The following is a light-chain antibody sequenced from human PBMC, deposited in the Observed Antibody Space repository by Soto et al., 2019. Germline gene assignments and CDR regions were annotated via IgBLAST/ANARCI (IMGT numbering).Light chain of an antibody. Sequence: DIQMTQSPSSLSASVGDRVTITCRASQGISNYLAWYQQKPGKVPMLLIYAASTLQSGVPSRFSGSGSGTDFTLTISGLQPEDVATYYCQKYYSAPPTFGPGTTVDIK. CDR1: QGISNY. CDR3: QKYYSAPPT. J-gene: IGKJ3*01. V-gene: IGKV1-27*01. CDR2: AAS.